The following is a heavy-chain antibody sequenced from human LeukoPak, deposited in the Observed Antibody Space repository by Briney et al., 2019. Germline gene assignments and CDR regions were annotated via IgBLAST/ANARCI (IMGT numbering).Heavy chain of an antibody. CDR3: ARAPHFFDSSGSRYYFDY. CDR2: IYYSGNT. J-gene: IGHJ4*02. V-gene: IGHV4-39*07. CDR1: GGSIRSTTYY. D-gene: IGHD3-22*01. Sequence: SETLSLTCTVSGGSIRSTTYYWGWVRQPPGKGLEWIGSIYYSGNTYYSPSLMSRVTISVDTSKNQFSLNLSSVTAADTAMYYCARAPHFFDSSGSRYYFDYWGQGALVTVSS.